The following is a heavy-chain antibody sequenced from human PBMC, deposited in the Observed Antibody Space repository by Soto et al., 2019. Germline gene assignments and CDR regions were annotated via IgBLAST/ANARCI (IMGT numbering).Heavy chain of an antibody. D-gene: IGHD1-26*01. CDR1: GFTFSSYA. CDR2: ISGSADST. CDR3: ARRGSGSYYDY. J-gene: IGHJ4*02. V-gene: IGHV3-23*01. Sequence: EVQLLESGGGLVQPGGSLRLSCAASGFTFSSYAMRWVRQAPGKGLEWVSAISGSADSTYYADSVKGRLTISRDNSKNTLYLQMNSLRPEDTAVYYCARRGSGSYYDYWGQGTLVTVSS.